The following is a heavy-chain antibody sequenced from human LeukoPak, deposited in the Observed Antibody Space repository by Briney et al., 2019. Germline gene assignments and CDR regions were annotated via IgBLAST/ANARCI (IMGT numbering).Heavy chain of an antibody. CDR1: GFTFRNYA. V-gene: IGHV3-23*01. Sequence: LSGGSLRLSCAASGFTFRNYAMAWVRQAPGKGLEWVSGISAGASRTYYTDSVRGRFTISRENAKNSLYLQMNSLRAGDTAVYYCARDRGRYYMDVWGQGTTVTISS. CDR3: ARDRGRYYMDV. D-gene: IGHD6-25*01. CDR2: ISAGASRT. J-gene: IGHJ6*03.